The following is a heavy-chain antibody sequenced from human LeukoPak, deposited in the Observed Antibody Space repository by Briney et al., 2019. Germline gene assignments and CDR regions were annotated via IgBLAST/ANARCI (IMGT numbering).Heavy chain of an antibody. CDR3: ARDIPSIYYYDSSGYGAFDI. V-gene: IGHV4-39*07. D-gene: IGHD3-22*01. CDR1: GGSISSSSYY. Sequence: PSETLSLTCTVSGGSISSSSYYWGWIRQPPGKGLEWIGSIYYSGSTYYNPSLKSRVTISVDTSKNQFSLKLSSVTAADTAVYYCARDIPSIYYYDSSGYGAFDIWGQGTMVTVSS. CDR2: IYYSGST. J-gene: IGHJ3*02.